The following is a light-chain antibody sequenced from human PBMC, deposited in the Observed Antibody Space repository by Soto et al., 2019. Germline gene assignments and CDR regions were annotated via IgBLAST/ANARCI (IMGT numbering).Light chain of an antibody. Sequence: QSVLTQPPSVSGAPGQTVTLSCTGGSSNIGAGYNVHWCQQLPGTAPKLLSYGNSTRPSGVRDRFSGSKSGTSDSLAITGLQAEDVADYHCQSYDTSLSASFDFASGTKATVL. CDR1: SSNIGAGYN. CDR2: GNS. V-gene: IGLV1-40*01. CDR3: QSYDTSLSASFD. J-gene: IGLJ1*01.